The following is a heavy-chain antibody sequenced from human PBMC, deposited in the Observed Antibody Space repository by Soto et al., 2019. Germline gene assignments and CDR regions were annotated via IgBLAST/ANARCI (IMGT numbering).Heavy chain of an antibody. CDR3: ARLGLGVVTTNSFDY. CDR1: GGSISSSSYY. V-gene: IGHV4-39*01. D-gene: IGHD3-3*01. J-gene: IGHJ4*02. CDR2: IYYSGST. Sequence: SETLSLTCTVSGGSISSSSYYWGWIRQPPGKGLEWIGSIYYSGSTYYNPSLKSRVTISVDTSKNQFSLKLSSVTAADTAVYYCARLGLGVVTTNSFDYWGQGTLVTVSS.